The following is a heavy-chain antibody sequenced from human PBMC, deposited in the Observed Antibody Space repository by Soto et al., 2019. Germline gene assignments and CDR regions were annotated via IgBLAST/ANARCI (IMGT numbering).Heavy chain of an antibody. CDR1: GYTFTNYA. Sequence: GASVKVSCKASGYTFTNYAIHWLRQFPGQRLEWMGWINAGNAKTKYSQKFQGRATMTRDPSTSTVYMELSSLRSDDTAVYYCAKDRGRATAGEYYYYGMDVWGQGNTVTVSS. CDR3: AKDRGRATAGEYYYYGMDV. CDR2: INAGNAKT. V-gene: IGHV1-3*01. J-gene: IGHJ6*02. D-gene: IGHD6-13*01.